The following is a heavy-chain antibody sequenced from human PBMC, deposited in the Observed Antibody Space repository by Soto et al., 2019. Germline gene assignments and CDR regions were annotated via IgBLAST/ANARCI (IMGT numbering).Heavy chain of an antibody. D-gene: IGHD2-15*01. CDR3: AGEPNSIDY. V-gene: IGHV3-7*01. J-gene: IGHJ4*02. Sequence: EVQLVESGGGLVQPGGSLRLSCAASRFTFSNYWMSWVRQAPGKGLEWVANIKQDGSEKYYVDSVKGRFTISRDNAKNSLYLEMNSLRVEDTAGYYCAGEPNSIDYWGQGTLVTVSS. CDR1: RFTFSNYW. CDR2: IKQDGSEK.